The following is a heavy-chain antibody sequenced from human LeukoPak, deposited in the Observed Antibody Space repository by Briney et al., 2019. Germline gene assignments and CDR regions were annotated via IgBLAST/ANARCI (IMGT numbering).Heavy chain of an antibody. CDR1: GFSFNSYA. CDR3: ARSLNGFYRGLDS. J-gene: IGHJ4*02. Sequence: GGSLRLSCAASGFSFNSYAMNWVRQAPGKGLEWVSVISSTGATTYYAASVKGRFTISRDNSKSTLYLQMDALRADDTAVYYCARSLNGFYRGLDSWGQGTLVTVSS. V-gene: IGHV3-23*01. CDR2: ISSTGATT. D-gene: IGHD3-22*01.